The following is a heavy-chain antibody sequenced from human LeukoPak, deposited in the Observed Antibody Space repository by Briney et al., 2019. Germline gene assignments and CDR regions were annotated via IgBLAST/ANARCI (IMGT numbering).Heavy chain of an antibody. D-gene: IGHD3-3*01. Sequence: SCKASGYTFTSYYMHWVRQAPGKGLEWVSAISGSGGSTYYADSVKGRFTISRDNSKNTLYLQMNSLRAEDTAVYYCAKVQWEWTILDAFDIWGQGTMVTVSS. CDR3: AKVQWEWTILDAFDI. J-gene: IGHJ3*02. V-gene: IGHV3-23*01. CDR1: GYTFTSYY. CDR2: ISGSGGST.